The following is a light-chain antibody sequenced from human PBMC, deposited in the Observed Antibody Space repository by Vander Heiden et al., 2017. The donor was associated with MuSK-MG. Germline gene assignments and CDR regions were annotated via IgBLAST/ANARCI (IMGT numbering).Light chain of an antibody. CDR2: VGA. V-gene: IGKV1-39*01. J-gene: IGKJ4*01. CDR1: PNIISY. CDR3: QQTYSAPLT. Sequence: DIHLTPSPSSLSASVGDRVTISCRASPNIISYVNWYQQKPGRAPKLLIFVGASLQSGVPSRCRGSGGGTDFILTIDSLQPEDVATYYCQQTYSAPLTFGGGTKVEIK.